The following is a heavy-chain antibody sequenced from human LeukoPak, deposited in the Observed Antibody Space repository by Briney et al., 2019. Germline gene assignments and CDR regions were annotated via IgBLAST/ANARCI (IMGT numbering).Heavy chain of an antibody. D-gene: IGHD3-22*01. CDR2: IYSGGST. CDR3: ARELGYDSSGYYCY. V-gene: IGHV3-53*01. J-gene: IGHJ4*02. CDR1: GFTVSSNY. Sequence: GGSLRLSCAASGFTVSSNYMSWVRQAPGKGLEWVSVIYSGGSTYYADSVKGRFTISRDNSKNTLYLQMNSLRAEDTAVYYCARELGYDSSGYYCYWGQGTLVTVSS.